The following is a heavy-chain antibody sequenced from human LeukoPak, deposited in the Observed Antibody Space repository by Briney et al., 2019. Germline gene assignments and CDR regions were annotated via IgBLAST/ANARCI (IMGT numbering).Heavy chain of an antibody. J-gene: IGHJ4*02. CDR1: GGSISSINL. Sequence: SETLSLTCAVSGGSISSINLWSWVRPPPGEGLEWIGEMYLSGTTHYNPSLKSRVTISIDKSRNQLSLELSSVTAADTAVYYCAGLEGRYSTGLYYYFDYWGQGILVTVSS. CDR2: MYLSGTT. V-gene: IGHV4-4*02. D-gene: IGHD6-19*01. CDR3: AGLEGRYSTGLYYYFDY.